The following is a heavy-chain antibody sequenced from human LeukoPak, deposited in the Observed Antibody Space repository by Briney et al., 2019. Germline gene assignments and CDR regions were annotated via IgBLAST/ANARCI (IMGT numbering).Heavy chain of an antibody. J-gene: IGHJ4*02. Sequence: PGESLRLSCAASGFTFSSFSMTWVRQAPGKGLEWVSSISGSGSYIYYAGSVRGRFTISRDNSKNTLYLQMNNLRAEDTAVYYCAKRNDYGPYFDYWGQGTLVTVSS. CDR2: ISGSGSYI. CDR3: AKRNDYGPYFDY. V-gene: IGHV3-21*04. CDR1: GFTFSSFS. D-gene: IGHD4-17*01.